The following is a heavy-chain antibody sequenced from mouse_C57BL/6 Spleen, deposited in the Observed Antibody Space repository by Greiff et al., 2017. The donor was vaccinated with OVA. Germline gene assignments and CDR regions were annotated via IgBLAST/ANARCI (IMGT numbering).Heavy chain of an antibody. CDR1: GYSITSGYD. D-gene: IGHD1-1*01. V-gene: IGHV3-1*01. J-gene: IGHJ1*03. Sequence: EVQLVESGPGMVKPSQSLSLTCTVTGYSITSGYDWHWIRHFPGNKLEWMGYISYSGSTNYNPSLKSRISITHDTSKNHFFLKLNSVTTEDTATYYCARGGDYYGSSYDWYFDVWGTGTTVTVSS. CDR2: ISYSGST. CDR3: ARGGDYYGSSYDWYFDV.